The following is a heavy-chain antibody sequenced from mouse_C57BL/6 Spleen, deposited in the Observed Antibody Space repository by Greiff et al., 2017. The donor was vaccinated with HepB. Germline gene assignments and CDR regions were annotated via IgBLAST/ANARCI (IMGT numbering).Heavy chain of an antibody. V-gene: IGHV2-2*01. Sequence: VQRVESGPGLVQPSQRLSITCTVSGFSLTSYGVHWVRQSPGKGLEWLGVIWSGGSTDYNAAFISRLSISKDNSKSQVFFKMNSLQADDTAIYYCAREDYYCSNWYFGVWGTGTTVTVSS. CDR1: GFSLTSYG. CDR3: AREDYYCSNWYFGV. J-gene: IGHJ1*03. CDR2: IWSGGST. D-gene: IGHD1-1*01.